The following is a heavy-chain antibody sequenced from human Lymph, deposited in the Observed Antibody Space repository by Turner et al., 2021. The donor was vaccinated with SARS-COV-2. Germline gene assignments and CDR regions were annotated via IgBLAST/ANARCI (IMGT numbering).Heavy chain of an antibody. D-gene: IGHD6-13*01. CDR3: ARGGFWGSSWYLGRFAY. CDR1: GYTFGSYD. V-gene: IGHV1-8*01. J-gene: IGHJ4*02. Sequence: QVQLVQSRAEVKKPGASVKVSCKASGYTFGSYDINWVRQATGQGLEWMGCMNPNRCDPGCAQKFQGRVTMTRNTSISTAYMELSSLRSEDTAVYYCARGGFWGSSWYLGRFAYWGQGTLVTVSS. CDR2: MNPNRCDP.